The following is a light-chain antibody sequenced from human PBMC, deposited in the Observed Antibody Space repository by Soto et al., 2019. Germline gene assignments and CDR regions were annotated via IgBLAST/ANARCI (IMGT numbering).Light chain of an antibody. J-gene: IGKJ2*01. Sequence: DIQMTQSPSSLSASVGDRVTITCQASQDISNYLNWYQQKPGKAPKLLIYGASNLETGVPSRFSGSGSGTDFTFTISSLQPEDIATYYCQQYDNLGYTFGQGTKLEIK. V-gene: IGKV1-33*01. CDR3: QQYDNLGYT. CDR2: GAS. CDR1: QDISNY.